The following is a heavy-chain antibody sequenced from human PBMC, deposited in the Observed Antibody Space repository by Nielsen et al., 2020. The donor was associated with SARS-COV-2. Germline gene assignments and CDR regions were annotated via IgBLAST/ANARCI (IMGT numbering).Heavy chain of an antibody. CDR2: ISGSGGST. D-gene: IGHD5-12*01. J-gene: IGHJ4*02. CDR3: AAETVRGGYDWKRPFDY. CDR1: GFTFSSYA. V-gene: IGHV3-23*01. Sequence: GGSLRLSCAASGFTFSSYAMSWVRQAPGKGLEWVSAISGSGGSTYYADSVKGRFTISRDNSKNTLYLQMNSLRAEDTAVYYCAAETVRGGYDWKRPFDYWGQGTLVTVSS.